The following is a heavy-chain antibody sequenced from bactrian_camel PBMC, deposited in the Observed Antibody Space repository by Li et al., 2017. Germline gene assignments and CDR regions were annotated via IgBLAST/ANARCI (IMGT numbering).Heavy chain of an antibody. CDR1: GHTISSSPC. CDR3: AVESPVYSDYVRTLPAEYNF. J-gene: IGHJ4*01. CDR2: IDSFGST. V-gene: IGHV3S57*01. D-gene: IGHD4*01. Sequence: HVQLVESGGGSVQAGGSLRLSCAAPGHTISSSPCMAWFRQTPGKEREAVATIDSFGSTRYADSVKGRFTLSKDNTKNTMDLQMNSLKPEDSGMYSCAVESPVYSDYVRTLPAEYNFWGAGTQVTVS.